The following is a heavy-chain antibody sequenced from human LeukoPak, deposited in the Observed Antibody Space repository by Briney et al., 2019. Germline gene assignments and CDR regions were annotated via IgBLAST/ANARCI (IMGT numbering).Heavy chain of an antibody. D-gene: IGHD2-2*01. CDR3: AKRPDCSTTNCFRFEY. Sequence: GGSLRLSCAASGFTFSTYAMSWVRQAPGQGLEWVSSISGDGGSTCYAESVKGRFTISRDNSKNTLYLQMNSLRAEDTAVYYCAKRPDCSTTNCFRFEYWGQGTLVTVSS. J-gene: IGHJ4*02. CDR1: GFTFSTYA. CDR2: ISGDGGST. V-gene: IGHV3-23*01.